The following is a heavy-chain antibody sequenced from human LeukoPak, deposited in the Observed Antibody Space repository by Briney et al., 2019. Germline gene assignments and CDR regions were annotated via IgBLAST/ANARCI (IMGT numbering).Heavy chain of an antibody. J-gene: IGHJ4*02. CDR3: AISSGYSSSLYYFDY. V-gene: IGHV1-8*03. CDR1: GYTFTSYD. Sequence: ASVKVSCKGSGYTFTSYDINWVRQATGQGLEWMGWMNPNSGNTGYAQKFQGRVTITRNTSISTAYMELSSLRSEDTAVYYCAISSGYSSSLYYFDYWGQGTLVTVSS. CDR2: MNPNSGNT. D-gene: IGHD6-13*01.